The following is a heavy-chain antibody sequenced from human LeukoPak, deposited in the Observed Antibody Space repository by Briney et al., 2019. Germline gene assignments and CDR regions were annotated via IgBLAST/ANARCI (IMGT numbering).Heavy chain of an antibody. J-gene: IGHJ3*02. D-gene: IGHD3-9*01. CDR2: IYYSGST. CDR3: ARTQYYDILTGYYNVYAFDI. CDR1: GGSISSYY. V-gene: IGHV4-59*01. Sequence: ASETLSLTCTVSGGSISSYYWSWIRQPPGKGLEWIGYIYYSGSTNYNPSLKSRVTISVDTSKNQFSLKLSSVTAADTAVYYCARTQYYDILTGYYNVYAFDIWGQGTMVTVSS.